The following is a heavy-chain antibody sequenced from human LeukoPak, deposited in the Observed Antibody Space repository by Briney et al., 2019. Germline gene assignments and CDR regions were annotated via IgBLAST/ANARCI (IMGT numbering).Heavy chain of an antibody. CDR3: AHYGDYRFMYYFDY. CDR2: IYWDDCN. CDR1: GFSLSTTGVV. D-gene: IGHD4-17*01. Sequence: SGPTLVKPTQTVRLACTFSGFSLSTTGVVLCCIPKPPGKALDCLALIYWDDCNLYSPSLKPRPTITKDFSKNQVVLTMTHMDPVDTATYYCAHYGDYRFMYYFDYWGQGTLLTVSS. V-gene: IGHV2-5*02. J-gene: IGHJ4*02.